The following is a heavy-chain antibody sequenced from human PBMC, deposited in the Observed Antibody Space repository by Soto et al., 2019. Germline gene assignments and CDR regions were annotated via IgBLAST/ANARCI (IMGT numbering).Heavy chain of an antibody. CDR1: GYTFTSYD. CDR2: MNPNSGNT. V-gene: IGHV1-8*01. J-gene: IGHJ5*02. Sequence: ASVKVSCKASGYTFTSYDINWVRQATGQGLEWMGWMNPNSGNTGYAQKFQGRVTMTRNTSISTAYMELSSLRSEDTAVYYCAKVGYYDSSGHNWFDPWGQGTLVTVSS. CDR3: AKVGYYDSSGHNWFDP. D-gene: IGHD3-22*01.